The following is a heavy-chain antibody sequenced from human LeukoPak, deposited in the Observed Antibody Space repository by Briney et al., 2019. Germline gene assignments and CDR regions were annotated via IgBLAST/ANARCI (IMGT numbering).Heavy chain of an antibody. CDR1: GFTFSSYA. V-gene: IGHV3-23*01. CDR2: ISGSGGST. Sequence: GGSLRLSCAASGFTFSSYAMSWVRQAPGKGLEWVSAISGSGGSTYYADSVKGRFTISRDNSKNTLYLQMNSLRAEDTAVYYYAKVYFFWDSSGDDIWGQGTMVTVSS. CDR3: AKVYFFWDSSGDDI. D-gene: IGHD3-22*01. J-gene: IGHJ3*02.